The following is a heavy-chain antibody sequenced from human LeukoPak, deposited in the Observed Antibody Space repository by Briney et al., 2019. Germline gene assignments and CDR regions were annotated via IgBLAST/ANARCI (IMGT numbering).Heavy chain of an antibody. CDR1: GYTFTGYY. V-gene: IGHV1-18*04. J-gene: IGHJ5*02. D-gene: IGHD2-2*02. CDR2: ISAYNGNT. CDR3: ARGRYCSSTSCYRTNWFDP. Sequence: ASVKVSCKASGYTFTGYYMHWVRQAPGQGLEWMGWISAYNGNTNYAQKLQGRVTMTTDTSTSTAYMELRSLRSDDTAVYYCARGRYCSSTSCYRTNWFDPWGQGTLVTVSS.